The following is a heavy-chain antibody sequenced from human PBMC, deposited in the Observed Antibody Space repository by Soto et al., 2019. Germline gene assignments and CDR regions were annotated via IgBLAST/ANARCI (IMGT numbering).Heavy chain of an antibody. Sequence: QVQLVESGGGVVQPGRSLRLSCAASGFTFSSYAMHWVRQAPGKGLEWVAVISYDGSNKYYADYVKGRFTISRDNSKNTPYLQMNSLRAEDTAVYYCARDGWGSGSALDVWGQGTTVTVSS. V-gene: IGHV3-30-3*01. J-gene: IGHJ6*02. CDR2: ISYDGSNK. CDR1: GFTFSSYA. CDR3: ARDGWGSGSALDV. D-gene: IGHD3-10*01.